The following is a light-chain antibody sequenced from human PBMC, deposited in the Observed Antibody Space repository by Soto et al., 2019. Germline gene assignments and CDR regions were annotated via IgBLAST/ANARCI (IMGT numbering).Light chain of an antibody. CDR2: DAS. Sequence: EIVLPKSPATLSLSPGERSTLSCMASQSVSSYLAWYQQKPGQAPRLLIYDASNRATGIPARFSGSGSGTDFTLTISSLEPEDFAVYYCQQRSNWPRTFGQGTKVDNK. J-gene: IGKJ1*01. CDR3: QQRSNWPRT. CDR1: QSVSSY. V-gene: IGKV3-11*01.